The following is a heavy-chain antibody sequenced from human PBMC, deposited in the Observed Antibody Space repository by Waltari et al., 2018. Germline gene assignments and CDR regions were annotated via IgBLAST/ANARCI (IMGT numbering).Heavy chain of an antibody. J-gene: IGHJ5*02. Sequence: QVQLQESGPGLVKPSETLSLTCAVSGYSISRGYYWGWIRQPPGKGLEWIGSIYHSGGTYYNPSLKSRVTISVDTSKNQFSLKLSSVTAADTAVYYCARDPVDCSSTSCPPWGQGTLVTVSS. CDR1: GYSISRGYY. CDR3: ARDPVDCSSTSCPP. V-gene: IGHV4-38-2*02. CDR2: IYHSGGT. D-gene: IGHD2-2*01.